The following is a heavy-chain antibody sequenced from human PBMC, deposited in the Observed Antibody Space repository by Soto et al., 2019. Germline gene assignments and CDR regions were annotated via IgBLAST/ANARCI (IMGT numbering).Heavy chain of an antibody. D-gene: IGHD3-10*01. V-gene: IGHV4-31*03. J-gene: IGHJ4*02. CDR1: VGSISSGGYY. CDR3: ARVYGSGSYPVFDY. CDR2: IYYSGST. Sequence: SETLSLTCTVSVGSISSGGYYWSWIRQHPGKGLEWIGYIYYSGSTYYNTSLKSRVTISVDTSKNQFSLKLSSVTAADTAVYYCARVYGSGSYPVFDYWGQGTLVTVS.